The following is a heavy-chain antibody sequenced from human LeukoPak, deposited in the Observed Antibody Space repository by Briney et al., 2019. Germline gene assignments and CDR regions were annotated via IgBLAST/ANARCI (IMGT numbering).Heavy chain of an antibody. CDR1: GGSIGSYY. CDR3: ARVSGPDCGDSSLHFDY. J-gene: IGHJ4*02. V-gene: IGHV4-59*01. CDR2: IYYSGST. D-gene: IGHD4-17*01. Sequence: SETLSLTCAVSGGSIGSYYWSWIRQPPGKGLEWIGYIYYSGSTNYNPSLKSRVTISVDTSKNQFSLKLSSVSAADTAVYYCARVSGPDCGDSSLHFDYWGQGTLVTVSS.